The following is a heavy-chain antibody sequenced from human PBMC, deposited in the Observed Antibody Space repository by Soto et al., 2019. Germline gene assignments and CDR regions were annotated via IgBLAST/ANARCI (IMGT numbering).Heavy chain of an antibody. CDR3: ARGHQLLYYYGMDS. V-gene: IGHV4-34*01. CDR1: DVSFRVYY. J-gene: IGHJ6*01. CDR2: INHSGST. Sequence: PSDTLRLTYAVYDVSFRVYYFSRNRQPPGKGLEWIGEINHSGSTHYNPSLKSRVSISVDTSKSQFSLKLSSVTAADTAVYYCARGHQLLYYYGMDSRGKGTSLTLS. D-gene: IGHD2-2*01.